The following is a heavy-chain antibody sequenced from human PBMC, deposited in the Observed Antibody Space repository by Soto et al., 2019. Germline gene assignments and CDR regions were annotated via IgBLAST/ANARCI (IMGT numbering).Heavy chain of an antibody. Sequence: GSLRLSCASSVFTFSDYYMSWIRQAPGKGLEWVAYISAGGSDIYYGDSVKGRFTVSRDNTKKSLYLQMSNLRADDTAIYYCASLPQGYYDRSGRLVDYWGHGTLVTVSS. V-gene: IGHV3-11*01. CDR1: VFTFSDYY. D-gene: IGHD3-22*01. J-gene: IGHJ4*01. CDR2: ISAGGSDI. CDR3: ASLPQGYYDRSGRLVDY.